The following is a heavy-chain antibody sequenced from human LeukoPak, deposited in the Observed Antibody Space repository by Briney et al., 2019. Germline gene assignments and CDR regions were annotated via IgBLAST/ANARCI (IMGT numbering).Heavy chain of an antibody. Sequence: RSETLSLTCTVSGGSISSGGYYWSWIRQYPGKGLEWIGYIYYSGGTYYNPSLKSRVTISVDTSKNQFSLRLSSVTAADTAIYYCARTTTSDAFDIWGQGTMVTVSS. CDR1: GGSISSGGYY. CDR2: IYYSGGT. V-gene: IGHV4-31*03. D-gene: IGHD1-1*01. CDR3: ARTTTSDAFDI. J-gene: IGHJ3*02.